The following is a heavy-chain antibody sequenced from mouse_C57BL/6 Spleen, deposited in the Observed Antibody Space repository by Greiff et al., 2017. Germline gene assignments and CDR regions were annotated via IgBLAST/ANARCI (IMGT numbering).Heavy chain of an antibody. D-gene: IGHD2-12*01. V-gene: IGHV1-4*01. Sequence: VQLQQSGAELARPGASVQMSCKASGYTFTSYTIHWIKQRPGHGLEWIGYINPSSGYTKYNQNFKDKATLTADKASSTAYMQLSSLTSADSEVYYCAPELIYTNDVGYWGQGTTLTVSS. CDR3: APELIYTNDVGY. CDR1: GYTFTSYT. CDR2: INPSSGYT. J-gene: IGHJ2*01.